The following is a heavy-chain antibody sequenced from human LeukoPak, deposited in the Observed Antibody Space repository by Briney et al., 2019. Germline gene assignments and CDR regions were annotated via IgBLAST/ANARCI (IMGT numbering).Heavy chain of an antibody. V-gene: IGHV1-2*02. D-gene: IGHD3-22*01. J-gene: IGHJ5*02. CDR1: GYTFTGYF. Sequence: ASVTVSCKASGYTFTGYFMHWVRQAPGQGLEWMGWINPYSGATNYVQKFQGRVTMTRDTSISTAYMELSRLRSDDTAVYYCATQYYFDSSGYPSAWGQGTLVTVSS. CDR3: ATQYYFDSSGYPSA. CDR2: INPYSGAT.